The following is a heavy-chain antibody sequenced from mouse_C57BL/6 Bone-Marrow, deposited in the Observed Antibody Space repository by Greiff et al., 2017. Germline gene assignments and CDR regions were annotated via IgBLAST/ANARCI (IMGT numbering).Heavy chain of an antibody. CDR1: GYAFSSSW. CDR3: ARDGSTHFDY. V-gene: IGHV1-82*01. J-gene: IGHJ2*01. D-gene: IGHD1-1*01. Sequence: QVQLKESGPELVKPGASVKISCKASGYAFSSSWMNWVKQRPGKGLEWIGRIYPGDGDTNYNGKFKGKATLTADKSSSTAYMQLSSLTSEDSAVYFCARDGSTHFDYGGQGTTLTVSS. CDR2: IYPGDGDT.